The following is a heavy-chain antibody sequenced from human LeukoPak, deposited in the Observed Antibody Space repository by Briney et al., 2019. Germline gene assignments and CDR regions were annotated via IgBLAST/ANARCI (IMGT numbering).Heavy chain of an antibody. CDR1: GFTFSSYE. V-gene: IGHV3-48*03. Sequence: TGGSLILSCAASGFTFSSYEMNWVRQAPGKGLEWVSYISSSGSTIYYADSVKGRFTVSRDNAKNSLYLQMNSLRAEDTAVYYCARGDSGSYYFDYWGQGTLVTVSS. CDR3: ARGDSGSYYFDY. CDR2: ISSSGSTI. J-gene: IGHJ4*02. D-gene: IGHD1-26*01.